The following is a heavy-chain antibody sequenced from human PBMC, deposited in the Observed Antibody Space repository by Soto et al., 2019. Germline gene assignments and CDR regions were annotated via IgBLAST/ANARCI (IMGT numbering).Heavy chain of an antibody. CDR3: AHRSYSGYVFGY. D-gene: IGHD5-12*01. CDR2: IYWDDDK. CDR1: GFSLSTSGVG. J-gene: IGHJ4*02. Sequence: QITLKESGPTLVKPTQTLTLTCTFSGFSLSTSGVGVGWIRQPPGKALEWLAHIYWDDDKRYSPSLKSRLTITKDTSRSRLVLTMTLMNPVDTAAYSCAHRSYSGYVFGYWGQGTLVTVSS. V-gene: IGHV2-5*02.